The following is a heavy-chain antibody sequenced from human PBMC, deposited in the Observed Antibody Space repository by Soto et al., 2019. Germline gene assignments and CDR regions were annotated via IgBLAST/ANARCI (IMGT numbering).Heavy chain of an antibody. CDR1: GFTFSSYG. CDR2: ISYDGSNK. V-gene: IGHV3-30*18. Sequence: SGGSLRLSCAASGFTFSSYGMHWVRQAPGKGLEWVAVISYDGSNKYYADSVKGRFTISRDNSKNTLYLQMNSLRAEDTAVYYCAKGDRKQWLVVAFDIWGQGTMVTVSS. D-gene: IGHD6-19*01. J-gene: IGHJ3*02. CDR3: AKGDRKQWLVVAFDI.